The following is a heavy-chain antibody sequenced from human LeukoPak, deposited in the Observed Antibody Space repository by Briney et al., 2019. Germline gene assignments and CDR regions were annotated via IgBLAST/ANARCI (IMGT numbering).Heavy chain of an antibody. CDR1: GFTFSTYP. J-gene: IGHJ4*02. CDR2: ISYDGSNK. Sequence: GGSLRLSRVASGFTFSTYPMHWVRQAPGKGLEWVAVISYDGSNKYYADSVKGRFTISRDNPKNPLYMQMNSLRAEGTAVYYCARGRSAWYEDYWGQGTLVTVSS. D-gene: IGHD6-19*01. V-gene: IGHV3-30*04. CDR3: ARGRSAWYEDY.